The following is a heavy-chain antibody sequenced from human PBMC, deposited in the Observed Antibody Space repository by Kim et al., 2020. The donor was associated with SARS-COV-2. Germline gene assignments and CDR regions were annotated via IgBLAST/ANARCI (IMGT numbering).Heavy chain of an antibody. CDR3: AHVGATLRSGLFDP. D-gene: IGHD1-26*01. Sequence: SPSLKSRLTITKDTSKNQVVLTMTNMDPVDTATYYCAHVGATLRSGLFDPWGQGTLVTVSS. V-gene: IGHV2-5*01. J-gene: IGHJ5*02.